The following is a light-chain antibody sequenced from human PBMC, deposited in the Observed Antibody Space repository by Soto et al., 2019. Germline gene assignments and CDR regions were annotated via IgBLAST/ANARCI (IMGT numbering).Light chain of an antibody. V-gene: IGKV1-39*01. CDR2: AAS. CDR1: QSISSY. CDR3: QQSYSTLAFA. J-gene: IGKJ3*01. Sequence: DIQMTQSPSSLSASVGDRVTITCRASQSISSYLNWYQQKPGKAPKLLIYAASSLQSGVTSRFSGSGSGTDFTLTISSLQPEDFATYYCQQSYSTLAFAFGPGTKVDIK.